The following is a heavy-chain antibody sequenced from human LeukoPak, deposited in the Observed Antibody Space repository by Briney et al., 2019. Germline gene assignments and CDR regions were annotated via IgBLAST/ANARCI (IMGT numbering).Heavy chain of an antibody. V-gene: IGHV4-38-2*02. D-gene: IGHD3-3*01. J-gene: IGHJ3*02. Sequence: SQTLSLTCTVSGYSISSGYYWGWIRQPPGKGLEWIGSIYHSGSTYYNPSLKSRVTISVDTSKNQFSLKLSSVTAADTAVYYCAREGDPYYDFWSGYYAGAFGIWGQGTMVTVSS. CDR3: AREGDPYYDFWSGYYAGAFGI. CDR2: IYHSGST. CDR1: GYSISSGYY.